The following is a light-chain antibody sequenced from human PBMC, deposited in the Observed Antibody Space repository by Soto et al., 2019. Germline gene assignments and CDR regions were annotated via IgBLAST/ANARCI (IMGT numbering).Light chain of an antibody. Sequence: DIVLTHSPGTLSLSLGEIATLSCRASQSVRSDYLAWYQQKPGQAPRLLIYGASSRATGIPDRFSGSGSGSDFTLTISRLEPEDFAVDCCQQYGSSPRTFGQGTKVDIK. J-gene: IGKJ1*01. CDR3: QQYGSSPRT. CDR1: QSVRSDY. V-gene: IGKV3-20*01. CDR2: GAS.